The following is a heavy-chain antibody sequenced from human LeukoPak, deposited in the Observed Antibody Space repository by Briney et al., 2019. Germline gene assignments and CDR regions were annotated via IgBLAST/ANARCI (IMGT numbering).Heavy chain of an antibody. CDR2: IHRSGSP. Sequence: SETLSLTCTVSLDSTTSNFWSWVRQPPGKGLEWIGEIHRSGSPNYNPSLQSRVAISIDRSRNQIALELSSVTAADTAVYYCAREILGGFNPGAYWGQGTLVTVSS. D-gene: IGHD1-14*01. J-gene: IGHJ4*02. CDR1: LDSTTSNF. CDR3: AREILGGFNPGAY. V-gene: IGHV4-4*02.